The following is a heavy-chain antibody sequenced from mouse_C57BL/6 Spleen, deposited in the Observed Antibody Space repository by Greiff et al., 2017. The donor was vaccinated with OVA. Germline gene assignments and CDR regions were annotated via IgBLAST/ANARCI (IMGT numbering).Heavy chain of an antibody. D-gene: IGHD1-1*01. CDR2: LYPGDGDT. CDR1: GYAFSSSW. J-gene: IGHJ1*03. Sequence: QVQLQQSGPELVKPGASVTISCKASGYAFSSSWMNWVKQRPGKGLEWIGLLYPGDGDTNYHGKFKGKATLTADTSSSTAYMPLSSLTSKDSAVYFCASIDYGSSYEYFDVWGTGTTVTVSS. CDR3: ASIDYGSSYEYFDV. V-gene: IGHV1-82*01.